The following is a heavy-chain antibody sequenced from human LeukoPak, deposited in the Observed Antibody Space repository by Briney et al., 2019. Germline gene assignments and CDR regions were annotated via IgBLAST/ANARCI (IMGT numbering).Heavy chain of an antibody. J-gene: IGHJ4*02. CDR1: GFTLSGYG. Sequence: GGSLRLSCAASGFTLSGYGMHWVRQAPGKGLGWVAVILYDGSNQYYADSVKGRFTISRDNSKNTLYLQMNSLRAEDTAVYYCAKDRGRPRVATTLYYFDYWGQGTLVTVSS. CDR3: AKDRGRPRVATTLYYFDY. D-gene: IGHD5-12*01. CDR2: ILYDGSNQ. V-gene: IGHV3-33*06.